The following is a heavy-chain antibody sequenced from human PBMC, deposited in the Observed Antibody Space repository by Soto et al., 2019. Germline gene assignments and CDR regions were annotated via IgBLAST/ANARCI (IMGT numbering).Heavy chain of an antibody. CDR3: AKDTGSPPEYYDFWSGYYTPHWFDP. V-gene: IGHV3-23*01. CDR1: GFTFSSYS. Sequence: PGGSLRLSCAASGFTFSSYSMNWVRQAPGKGLEWVSAISGSGGSTYYADSVKGRFTISRDNSKNTLYLQMNSLRAEDTAVYYCAKDTGSPPEYYDFWSGYYTPHWFDPWGQGTLVTVSS. CDR2: ISGSGGST. D-gene: IGHD3-3*01. J-gene: IGHJ5*02.